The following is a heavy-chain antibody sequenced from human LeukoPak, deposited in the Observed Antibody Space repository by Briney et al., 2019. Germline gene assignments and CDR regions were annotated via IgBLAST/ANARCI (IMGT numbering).Heavy chain of an antibody. CDR1: GFTFSSYA. CDR3: ARRSSGWSTTNWFDP. V-gene: IGHV3-23*01. J-gene: IGHJ5*02. D-gene: IGHD6-19*01. Sequence: PGGSLRLSCAASGFTFSSYAMSWVRQAPGKGLEWVSAISGSGGSTYYADSVKGRFTISRDNSKNTLYLQMNSLRAEDTAVYYCARRSSGWSTTNWFDPWGQGTLVTVSS. CDR2: ISGSGGST.